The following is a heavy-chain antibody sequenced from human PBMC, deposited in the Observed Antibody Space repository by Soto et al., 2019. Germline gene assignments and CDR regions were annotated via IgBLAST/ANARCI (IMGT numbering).Heavy chain of an antibody. D-gene: IGHD1-26*01. CDR2: ISGSGGST. Sequence: EVQLLESGGGLVQPGGSLRLSCAASGFTFSSYAMSWVRQAPGKGLEWVSAISGSGGSTYYADSVKGRFTIPRDNSKNTLYLQMNSLRAEDTAVYYCAKDVDRYYDPLDYWGQGTLVTVSS. CDR3: AKDVDRYYDPLDY. J-gene: IGHJ4*02. CDR1: GFTFSSYA. V-gene: IGHV3-23*01.